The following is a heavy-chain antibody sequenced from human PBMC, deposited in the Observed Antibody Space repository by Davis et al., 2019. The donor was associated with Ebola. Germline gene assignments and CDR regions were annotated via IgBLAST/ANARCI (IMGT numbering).Heavy chain of an antibody. V-gene: IGHV4-39*07. CDR1: GGSISSGDYY. CDR3: ARGNSRDIVVVVAAVTTSVVTYFDY. J-gene: IGHJ4*02. D-gene: IGHD2-15*01. Sequence: MPSETLSLTCTVSGGSISSGDYYWSWIRQPPGKGLEWIGEINHSGSTNYNPSLKRRVTISVDTSKNQFSLKLSSVTAADTAVYYCARGNSRDIVVVVAAVTTSVVTYFDYWGQGTLVTVSS. CDR2: INHSGST.